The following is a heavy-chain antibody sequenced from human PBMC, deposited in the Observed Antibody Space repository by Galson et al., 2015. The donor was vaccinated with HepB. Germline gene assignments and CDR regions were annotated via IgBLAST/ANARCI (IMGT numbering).Heavy chain of an antibody. CDR2: ISGSGGST. Sequence: SLRLSCAASGFTFSSYAMSWVRQAPGKGLEWVSAISGSGGSTYYTDSVKGRFTISRDNSKNTLYLQMNSLRAEDTAVYYCATTGKSDQFDYWGQGTLVTVSS. CDR3: ATTGKSDQFDY. CDR1: GFTFSSYA. D-gene: IGHD1-1*01. J-gene: IGHJ4*02. V-gene: IGHV3-23*01.